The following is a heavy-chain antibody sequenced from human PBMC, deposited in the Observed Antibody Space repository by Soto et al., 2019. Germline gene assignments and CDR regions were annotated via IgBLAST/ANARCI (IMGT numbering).Heavy chain of an antibody. CDR1: GGSLSGYF. CDR2: INHSGST. D-gene: IGHD3-3*01. V-gene: IGHV4-34*01. Sequence: QVHLEQWGAGLLKPSETLSLTCAVYGGSLSGYFWSWVRQPPGKGLEWIGEINHSGSTNYNPSLKSRLPISVDTSKHQFSLRLSSMTAADSAIYYCASYHYYDFWIGSRHYMDVWGKGTTVTVSS. CDR3: ASYHYYDFWIGSRHYMDV. J-gene: IGHJ6*03.